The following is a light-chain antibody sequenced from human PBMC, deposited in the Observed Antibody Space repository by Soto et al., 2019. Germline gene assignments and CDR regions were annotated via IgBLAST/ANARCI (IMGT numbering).Light chain of an antibody. V-gene: IGKV3-20*01. J-gene: IGKJ2*01. Sequence: EIVLTQSPGTLSLSPGERATLSCRASQSVRSNYLGWYQQKPGQAPRLLIYGASSRATGIPDRFSGSGSGTDFTLTISRLEPEDFAVYYCQQYSSSPYTFGQGTKLEIK. CDR1: QSVRSNY. CDR3: QQYSSSPYT. CDR2: GAS.